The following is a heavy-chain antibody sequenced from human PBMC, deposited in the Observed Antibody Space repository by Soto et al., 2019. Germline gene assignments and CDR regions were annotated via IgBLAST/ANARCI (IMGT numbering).Heavy chain of an antibody. D-gene: IGHD6-6*01. CDR2: ISYDGSNK. V-gene: IGHV3-30-3*01. Sequence: GGSLRLPCAASGFTFSSYAMHWVRQAPGKGLEWVAVISYDGSNKYYADSVKGRFTISRDNSKNTLYLQMNSLRAEDTAVYYCARDSSSDAFDIWGQGTMVTVS. J-gene: IGHJ3*02. CDR1: GFTFSSYA. CDR3: ARDSSSDAFDI.